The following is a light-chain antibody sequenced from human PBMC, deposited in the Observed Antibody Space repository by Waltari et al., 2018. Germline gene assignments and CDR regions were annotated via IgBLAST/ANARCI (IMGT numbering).Light chain of an antibody. J-gene: IGLJ2*01. CDR3: CSYAGRYTHVV. V-gene: IGLV2-11*01. CDR2: DVT. CDR1: SSDVGGYVY. Sequence: QSALTQPRSVSGSPGQSVTISCTGTSSDVGGYVYVPGSQHHPGKAPKLIICDVTKRPSGVPDRFSGSKSGNTASLTISGLQAEDEADYYCCSYAGRYTHVVFGGGTKLTVL.